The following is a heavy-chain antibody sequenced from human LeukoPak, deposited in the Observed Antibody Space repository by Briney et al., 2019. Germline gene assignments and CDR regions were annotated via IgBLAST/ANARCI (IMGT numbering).Heavy chain of an antibody. J-gene: IGHJ5*02. Sequence: PSETLSLTCTVSGGSVSNHYWTWIRQPAGKGLEWIGRIYSSGSTNYHPSLKSRVTMSVDTSKNQFSLKLNSVTAADTAVYYCARELFPQGANRFDPWGQGTLVTVSS. V-gene: IGHV4-4*07. CDR1: GGSVSNHY. CDR3: ARELFPQGANRFDP. CDR2: IYSSGST. D-gene: IGHD3-10*02.